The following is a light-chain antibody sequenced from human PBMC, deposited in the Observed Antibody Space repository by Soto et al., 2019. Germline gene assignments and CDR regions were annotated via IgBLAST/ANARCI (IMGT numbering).Light chain of an antibody. Sequence: DIQMTQSPSTLSASLGDRVTITCRASQSISSWLAWYQQKPGKAPKLLIYKASSLQSGVPSRFSGSGSGTDFTLTISSLQPEDFVTYYCQQYNSYWTFGQGTKVEIK. CDR3: QQYNSYWT. J-gene: IGKJ1*01. CDR1: QSISSW. CDR2: KAS. V-gene: IGKV1-5*03.